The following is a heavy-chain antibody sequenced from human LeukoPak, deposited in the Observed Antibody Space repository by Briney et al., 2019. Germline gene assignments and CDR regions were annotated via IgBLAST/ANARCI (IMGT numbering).Heavy chain of an antibody. J-gene: IGHJ3*01. Sequence: SETLSLTCTVSGGSISSGSYYWSWIRQPAGKGLEWIGRIYTSGSTKYNPSLKSRVTISVDTSKNQFSLNLSSVTAADTAVYYCARETEKQWQYWGQGTTVSVSS. D-gene: IGHD6-19*01. CDR1: GGSISSGSYY. V-gene: IGHV4-61*02. CDR2: IYTSGST. CDR3: ARETEKQWQY.